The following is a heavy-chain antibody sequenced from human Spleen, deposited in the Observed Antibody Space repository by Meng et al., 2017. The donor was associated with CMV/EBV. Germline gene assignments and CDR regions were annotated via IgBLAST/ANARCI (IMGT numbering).Heavy chain of an antibody. J-gene: IGHJ5*02. CDR1: GYTFRDYY. CDR3: ARDGATGSSWFDP. V-gene: IGHV1-2*02. Sequence: KASGYTFRDYYMHWVRQAPGRGLEWMGWINPKSGIANYAQKFQGRISMTGDTSISTAYMELRRLRYDDTAVYYCARDGATGSSWFDPWGQGTLVTVSS. CDR2: INPKSGIA.